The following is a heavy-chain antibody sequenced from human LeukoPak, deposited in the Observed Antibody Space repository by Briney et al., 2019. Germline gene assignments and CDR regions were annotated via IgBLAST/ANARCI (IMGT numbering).Heavy chain of an antibody. V-gene: IGHV1-18*01. Sequence: GASVKVSCKASGYTFTSYGISWVRQAPGQGLEWMGWISAYNGNTNYAQKLQGRVTMTTDTSTSTAYMELRSLRSDDTAVYYCARVPVIVGAIRPRFDPWGQGTLVTVSS. CDR1: GYTFTSYG. CDR2: ISAYNGNT. D-gene: IGHD1-26*01. CDR3: ARVPVIVGAIRPRFDP. J-gene: IGHJ5*02.